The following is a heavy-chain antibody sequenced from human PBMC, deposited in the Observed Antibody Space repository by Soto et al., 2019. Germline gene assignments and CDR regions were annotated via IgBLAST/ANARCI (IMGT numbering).Heavy chain of an antibody. J-gene: IGHJ4*02. D-gene: IGHD3-10*01. V-gene: IGHV1-69*04. CDR3: ATIYGSGYRAFDF. Sequence: QVQLVQSGAEVKRPGSSVKVSCKASGDTFNFYSINWVRQAPGLGLEWMGRVNPILSMSNYAQRFQGRVTMTADKSASTGYMELTGLRSEDTAIYYCATIYGSGYRAFDFWGQGALVTVSS. CDR1: GDTFNFYS. CDR2: VNPILSMS.